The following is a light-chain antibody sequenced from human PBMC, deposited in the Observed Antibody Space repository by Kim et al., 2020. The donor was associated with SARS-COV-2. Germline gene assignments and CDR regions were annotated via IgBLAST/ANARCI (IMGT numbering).Light chain of an antibody. J-gene: IGLJ1*01. CDR3: QVSASSTGV. V-gene: IGLV3-9*01. CDR1: NMVSEN. CDR2: RDS. Sequence: SALLGQTALITDGEKNMVSENGNGFQLKPGQAPVLGSYRDSNRPSGVPDRFSGSNPGHTATLTIRAAQSGDEADYYCQVSASSTGVFGSGTKVTVL.